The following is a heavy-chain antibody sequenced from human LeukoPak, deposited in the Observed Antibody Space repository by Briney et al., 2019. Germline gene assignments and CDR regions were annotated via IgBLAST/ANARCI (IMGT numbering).Heavy chain of an antibody. Sequence: GGSLRLSCAASGFTFSSYAMSWVRQAPGKGLEWVSAIGGSGGSTYYADSVKGRFTISRDNSKNTLYLQMNSLRAEDTAVYYCAKDLRVYYGSGNYWGQGTLVTVSS. CDR1: GFTFSSYA. CDR3: AKDLRVYYGSGNY. D-gene: IGHD3-10*01. V-gene: IGHV3-23*01. J-gene: IGHJ4*02. CDR2: IGGSGGST.